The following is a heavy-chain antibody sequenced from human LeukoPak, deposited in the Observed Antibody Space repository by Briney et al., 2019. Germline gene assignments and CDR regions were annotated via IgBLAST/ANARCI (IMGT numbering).Heavy chain of an antibody. Sequence: SETLSLTCTVSGDSINSNSYYWGWIRQPPGKGLEWIGNVYFLGNTYYNPSLTSRVTISVDTSKNQFSLKLSSVTAADTAVYYCARRGGYCSSTSCYRGRYSYYYMDVWGKGTTVTISS. D-gene: IGHD2-2*01. CDR3: ARRGGYCSSTSCYRGRYSYYYMDV. CDR2: VYFLGNT. J-gene: IGHJ6*03. V-gene: IGHV4-39*01. CDR1: GDSINSNSYY.